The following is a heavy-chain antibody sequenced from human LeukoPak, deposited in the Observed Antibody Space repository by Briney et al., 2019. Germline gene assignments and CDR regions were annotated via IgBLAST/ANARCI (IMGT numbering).Heavy chain of an antibody. J-gene: IGHJ4*02. D-gene: IGHD6-19*01. CDR1: GASIGSYY. CDR3: ARQGIRGQWLVHFDY. CDR2: IYYSGTT. V-gene: IGHV4-59*08. Sequence: PSETLSLTCSVSGASIGSYYWSWIRQSPGKGPEWIGYIYYSGTTNYNPSLKSRVTISIDTSKNQFSLKLISVTAADTAVYYCARQGIRGQWLVHFDYWGQGTLVTVSS.